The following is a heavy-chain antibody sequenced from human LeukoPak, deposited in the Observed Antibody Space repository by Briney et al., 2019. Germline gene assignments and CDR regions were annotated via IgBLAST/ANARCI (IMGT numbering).Heavy chain of an antibody. CDR2: ISAYNGNT. CDR3: ARQYSSSWYGNWFDP. D-gene: IGHD6-13*01. J-gene: IGHJ5*02. V-gene: IGHV1-18*04. CDR1: GYTFTSYG. Sequence: ASVKVSYKASGYTFTSYGISWVRQAPGQGLEWMGWISAYNGNTNYAQKLQGRVTMTTDTSTSTAYMELRSLRSDDTAVYYCARQYSSSWYGNWFDPWGQGTLVTVSS.